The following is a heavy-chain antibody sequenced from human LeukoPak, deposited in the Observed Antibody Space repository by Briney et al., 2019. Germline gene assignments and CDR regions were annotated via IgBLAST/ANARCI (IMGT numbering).Heavy chain of an antibody. CDR2: INDNGAGT. CDR3: AKDGRIAVVGWFDP. V-gene: IGHV3-23*01. Sequence: GGSLRLSCAASGFTFSGYAMSWVRQAPGKGLKWVSTINDNGAGTYYADSVKGRSTISRDNSYNTVSLQMNSLRDEDTGVYYCAKDGRIAVVGWFDPWGQGTLVTVSS. CDR1: GFTFSGYA. D-gene: IGHD6-19*01. J-gene: IGHJ5*02.